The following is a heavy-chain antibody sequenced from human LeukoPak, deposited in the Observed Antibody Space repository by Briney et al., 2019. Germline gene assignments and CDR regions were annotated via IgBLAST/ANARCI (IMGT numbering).Heavy chain of an antibody. V-gene: IGHV4-34*01. CDR1: GGSFSGYY. Sequence: SETLSLTCAVYGGSFSGYYWSWIRQPPGKGLEWIGEINHSGSTNYNPSLKSRVTISVDTSKNQFSLKLSSVTAADTAVYYCARQVATKGEWAFDVWGQGTVVTVSS. D-gene: IGHD5-12*01. CDR2: INHSGST. CDR3: ARQVATKGEWAFDV. J-gene: IGHJ3*01.